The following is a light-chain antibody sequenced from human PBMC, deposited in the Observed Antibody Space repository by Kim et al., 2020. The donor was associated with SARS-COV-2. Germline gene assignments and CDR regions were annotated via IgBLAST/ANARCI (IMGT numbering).Light chain of an antibody. V-gene: IGKV3-20*01. CDR1: QSVSSSN. CDR3: QQYGSLPIT. CDR2: GAS. J-gene: IGKJ5*01. Sequence: EIVLTQSPGTLSLSPGETATLSCRASQSVSSSNLAWYQQKPGQAPRLLIYGASSRATGIPDRFSGSGSGTDFTLTISRLEPEDFAVYYCQQYGSLPITFGQGTRLEIK.